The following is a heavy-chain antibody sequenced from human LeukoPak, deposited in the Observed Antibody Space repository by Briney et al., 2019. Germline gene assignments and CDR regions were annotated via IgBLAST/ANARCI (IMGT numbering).Heavy chain of an antibody. CDR3: ARERDFYDSSGSPSY. CDR1: GDSISSRSYY. D-gene: IGHD3-22*01. CDR2: IYYSGST. Sequence: SETLSLTCTVSGDSISSRSYYWGWIRQPPGKGLEWIGTIYYSGSTYHNPSLKSRVTISVDTSKNQFSLKVRSVTAADTAVYYCARERDFYDSSGSPSYWGQGTLVIVSS. J-gene: IGHJ4*02. V-gene: IGHV4-39*07.